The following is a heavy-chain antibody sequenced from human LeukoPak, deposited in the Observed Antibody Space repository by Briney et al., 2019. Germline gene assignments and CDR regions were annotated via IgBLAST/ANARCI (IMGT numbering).Heavy chain of an antibody. J-gene: IGHJ3*02. V-gene: IGHV4-39*07. CDR2: IYYSGST. CDR3: ARSILGYCSGGSCSGAFDI. CDR1: GGSISSSSYY. Sequence: SETLSLTCTVSGGSISSSSYYWGWIRQPPGKGLEWIGSIYYSGSTYYNPSLKSRVTISVDTSKDQFSLKLSSVTAADTAVYYCARSILGYCSGGSCSGAFDIWGQGTMVTVSS. D-gene: IGHD2-15*01.